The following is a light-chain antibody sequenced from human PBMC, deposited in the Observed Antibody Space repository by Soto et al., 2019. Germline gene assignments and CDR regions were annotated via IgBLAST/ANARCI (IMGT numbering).Light chain of an antibody. V-gene: IGKV3-15*01. Sequence: EIVMTQSPATLSVSPGESATLSCRASQSISSELAWYQQKPGQPHRLLIYGASTRDTGVPARFTGSGSGSDFTLTISWLRSEDFAVYYCQQGHNWPLTFGQGTRLEI. J-gene: IGKJ2*01. CDR2: GAS. CDR3: QQGHNWPLT. CDR1: QSISSE.